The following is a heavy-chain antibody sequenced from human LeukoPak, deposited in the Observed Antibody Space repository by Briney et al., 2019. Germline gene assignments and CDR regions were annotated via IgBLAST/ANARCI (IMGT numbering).Heavy chain of an antibody. CDR3: ARETQTYYYDSSGYTHPDY. CDR2: IIPILGIA. Sequence: SVKVSCKASGGTFSSYAISWVRQAPGQGLEWMGRIIPILGIANYAQKFQGRVTITADKSTSTAYMELSSLRSEDTAVYYCARETQTYYYDSSGYTHPDYWGQGTLVTVSS. J-gene: IGHJ4*02. D-gene: IGHD3-22*01. V-gene: IGHV1-69*04. CDR1: GGTFSSYA.